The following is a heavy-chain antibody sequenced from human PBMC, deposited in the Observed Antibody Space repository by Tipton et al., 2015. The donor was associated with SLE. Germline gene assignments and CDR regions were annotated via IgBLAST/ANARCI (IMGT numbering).Heavy chain of an antibody. CDR1: GGSISSGDYY. CDR3: ARGGSGSYHWYFDL. CDR2: IYYSGST. Sequence: TLSLTCTVSGGSISSGDYYWSWIRQHPGKGLEWIGSIYYSGSTYYNPSLKSRVTISVDTSKNQFSLKLSSVTAADTAVYYCARGGSGSYHWYFDLWGRGTLVTVSS. D-gene: IGHD1-26*01. J-gene: IGHJ2*01. V-gene: IGHV4-39*07.